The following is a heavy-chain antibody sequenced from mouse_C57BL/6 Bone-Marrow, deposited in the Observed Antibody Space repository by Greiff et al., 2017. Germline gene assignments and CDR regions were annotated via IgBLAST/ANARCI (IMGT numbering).Heavy chain of an antibody. CDR1: GYTFTNYW. CDR3: ARCCYTDAMDY. J-gene: IGHJ4*01. Sequence: QVQLQQSGAELVRPGPSVKMSCKASGYTFTNYWIGWAKQRPGHGLEWLGDIYTGGGSTNYNEKFKGKATMTADKSSSTAYMQFNSLTSDDTAIYYCARCCYTDAMDYWGQGTSVTVSS. D-gene: IGHD1-1*01. V-gene: IGHV1-63*01. CDR2: IYTGGGST.